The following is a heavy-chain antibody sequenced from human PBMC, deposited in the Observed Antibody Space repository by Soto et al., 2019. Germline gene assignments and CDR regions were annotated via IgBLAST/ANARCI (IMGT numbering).Heavy chain of an antibody. CDR3: ARTQAARYCSGGSCYGYFDY. V-gene: IGHV4-59*01. Sequence: PSETLSLTCTVSGGSISSYYWSWIRQPPGKGLEWIGYIYYSGSTNYNPSLKSRVTISVDTSKNQFSLKLSSVTAADTAVYYCARTQAARYCSGGSCYGYFDYWGQGTLVTVSS. CDR1: GGSISSYY. J-gene: IGHJ4*02. CDR2: IYYSGST. D-gene: IGHD2-15*01.